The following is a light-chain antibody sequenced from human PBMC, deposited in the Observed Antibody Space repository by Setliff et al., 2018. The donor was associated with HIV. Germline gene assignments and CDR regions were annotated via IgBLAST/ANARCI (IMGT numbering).Light chain of an antibody. J-gene: IGLJ1*01. CDR1: SSDVGSYNL. Sequence: QSVLTQPASVSGSPGQSSTISCTGTSSDVGSYNLASWYQQHPGKAPKLMIYEVSKRPSGVSNRFSGSKSGNTASLTISGLQAEDEADYYCCSYAGSSTPLVFGTGTKVTVL. CDR2: EVS. CDR3: CSYAGSSTPLV. V-gene: IGLV2-23*02.